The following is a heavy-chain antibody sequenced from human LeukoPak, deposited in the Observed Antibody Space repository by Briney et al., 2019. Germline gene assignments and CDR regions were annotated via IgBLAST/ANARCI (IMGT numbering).Heavy chain of an antibody. Sequence: SETLSLTCTVSGGSISTYYWNWIRQPAGKGLEWIGRFYTSGNSKNNPSLKSRVTMSVDTSKNQFSLELTSVTAADTAVYYCARVLAARPSYYFDYWGQGTLVTVSS. V-gene: IGHV4-4*07. CDR2: FYTSGNS. CDR1: GGSISTYY. CDR3: ARVLAARPSYYFDY. D-gene: IGHD6-6*01. J-gene: IGHJ4*02.